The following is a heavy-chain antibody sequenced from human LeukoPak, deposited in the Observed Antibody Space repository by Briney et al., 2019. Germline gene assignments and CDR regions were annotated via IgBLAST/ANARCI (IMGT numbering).Heavy chain of an antibody. CDR2: IYYSGST. V-gene: IGHV4-59*12. CDR3: ASSAIDITGTRYGMDV. CDR1: GGSISSYY. J-gene: IGHJ6*02. Sequence: PSETLSLTCTVSGGSISSYYWSWIRQPPGKGLEWIGYIYYSGSTNYNPSLKSRVTMSVDTSKNQFSLKLSSVTAADTAVYYCASSAIDITGTRYGMDVWGQGTTVTVSS. D-gene: IGHD1-7*01.